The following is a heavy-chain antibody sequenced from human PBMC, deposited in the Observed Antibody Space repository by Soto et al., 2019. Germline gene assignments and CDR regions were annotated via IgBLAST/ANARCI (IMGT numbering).Heavy chain of an antibody. V-gene: IGHV4-4*02. CDR3: AIPGAGDFDF. Sequence: SETLSLTCAVSGASMSTTDWWSWVRQPPGKGLEWIGEIYHSGTTNYNPSLKSRLTMSVDKFKNHFSLTLTSVTAADTAVYYCAIPGAGDFDFWGQGTLVT. D-gene: IGHD6-13*01. CDR2: IYHSGTT. CDR1: GASMSTTDW. J-gene: IGHJ4*02.